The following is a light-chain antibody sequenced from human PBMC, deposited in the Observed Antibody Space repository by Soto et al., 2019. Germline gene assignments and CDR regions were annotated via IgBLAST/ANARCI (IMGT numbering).Light chain of an antibody. Sequence: QSVLTQPPSVSGSPGQSVTSSCTGTSSDVGFFNYVSWYQHHPGKVPKFLIYEVNKRPSGVPDRFSGSKSGNTASLTVSGLQPEDEAEYFCSSFVDGTSYVFGTGTKVTVL. CDR1: SSDVGFFNY. V-gene: IGLV2-8*01. CDR2: EVN. J-gene: IGLJ1*01. CDR3: SSFVDGTSYV.